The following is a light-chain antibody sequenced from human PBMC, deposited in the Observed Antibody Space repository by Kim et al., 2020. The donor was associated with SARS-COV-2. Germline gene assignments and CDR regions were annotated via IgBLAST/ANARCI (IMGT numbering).Light chain of an antibody. V-gene: IGLV2-14*03. Sequence: SALTQPASVSGSPGQSITISCTGTSSDVGGYQYVSWYQQHPGKAPKLMIYDVSDRPSGVSNRFSGSKSGNTASLTISGLQAEDEADYYCSSYTSTSTPYVFGTGTKVTVL. J-gene: IGLJ1*01. CDR3: SSYTSTSTPYV. CDR2: DVS. CDR1: SSDVGGYQY.